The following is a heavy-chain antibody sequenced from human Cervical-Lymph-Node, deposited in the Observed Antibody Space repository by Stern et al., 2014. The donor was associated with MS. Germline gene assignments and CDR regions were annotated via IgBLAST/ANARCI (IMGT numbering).Heavy chain of an antibody. Sequence: QVQLMQSGAEVKKPGASVKVSCKASGYTFIGYYMHWVRQAPGQGLEWMGWINTNSGGNTNYAQKFQGRVTLTRDTSISTVYMDLSGLRSDDTAVYYCAREGLIASSLDYWGQGTLVTVSS. D-gene: IGHD6-13*01. CDR2: INTNSGGNT. CDR3: AREGLIASSLDY. J-gene: IGHJ4*02. V-gene: IGHV1-2*02. CDR1: GYTFIGYY.